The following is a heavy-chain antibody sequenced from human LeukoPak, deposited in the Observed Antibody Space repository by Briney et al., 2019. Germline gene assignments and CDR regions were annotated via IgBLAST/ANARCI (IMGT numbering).Heavy chain of an antibody. D-gene: IGHD4-11*01. V-gene: IGHV3-74*01. J-gene: IGHJ1*01. CDR1: GFTFSSYW. CDR3: ARVAHDYEYFQH. Sequence: PAGTLRLYCVASGFTFSSYWMHWLRQAPGKERLWVSRINSDGSSTSYADSVKGRFTISRDNAKNTLYLQMNSVRDEDTAVYYCARVAHDYEYFQHWGQGTMVTVSS. CDR2: INSDGSST.